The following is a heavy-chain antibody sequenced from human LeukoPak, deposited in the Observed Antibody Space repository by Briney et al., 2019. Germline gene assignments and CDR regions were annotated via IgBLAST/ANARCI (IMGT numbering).Heavy chain of an antibody. D-gene: IGHD3-10*01. CDR1: GYTFTGYY. CDR3: ARERDYYGSGSYYGYYYYMDV. V-gene: IGHV1-2*02. CDR2: INPNSGGT. Sequence: ASVKVSCKASGYTFTGYYMHWVRQAPGQGLEWMGWINPNSGGTNYAQKFKGRVTMTRDTSISTAYMELNRLRSDDTAVYYCARERDYYGSGSYYGYYYYMDVWGKGTTVTISS. J-gene: IGHJ6*03.